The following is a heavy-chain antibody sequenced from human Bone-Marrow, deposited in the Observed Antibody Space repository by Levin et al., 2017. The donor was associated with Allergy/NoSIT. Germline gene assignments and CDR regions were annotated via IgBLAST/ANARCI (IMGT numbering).Heavy chain of an antibody. CDR3: ARIVPGGASFDS. D-gene: IGHD6-6*01. J-gene: IGHJ4*02. CDR1: SASVRTYY. CDR2: IYYTGST. V-gene: IGHV4-59*02. Sequence: SETLSLTCTVSSASVRTYYWSWLRQPPGKGLEWSAYIYYTGSTNSNPSLKSRVTVSVDTSMNQFSLELTSVTAADTAVYYCARIVPGGASFDSWGQGTLVIVSS.